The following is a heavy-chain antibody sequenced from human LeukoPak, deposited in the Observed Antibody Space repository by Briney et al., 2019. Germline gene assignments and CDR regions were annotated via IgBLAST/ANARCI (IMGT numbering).Heavy chain of an antibody. Sequence: ASVKVSCKASGYTFTSYGISWVRQAPGQGLEWMGWISAYNGNTNYAQMLQGRVTMTEDTSTDTAYMELSSLRSEDTAVYYCATMDCSSTSCSFDYWGQGTLVTVSS. CDR3: ATMDCSSTSCSFDY. CDR1: GYTFTSYG. V-gene: IGHV1-18*01. D-gene: IGHD2-2*01. CDR2: ISAYNGNT. J-gene: IGHJ4*02.